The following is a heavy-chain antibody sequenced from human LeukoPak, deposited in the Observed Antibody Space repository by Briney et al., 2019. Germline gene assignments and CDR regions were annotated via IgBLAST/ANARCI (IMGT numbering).Heavy chain of an antibody. CDR3: ARDTPHGVGFCSSGSCFAYDY. Sequence: ASVKVSCKASGYAFTGYYIHWVRQAPGQGLEWMGWINPNGGDTNYAQNFQGRVAMTRDTSVSTTYMELTRLRSDDTAVYYCARDTPHGVGFCSSGSCFAYDYWGQGTLVTVSS. CDR1: GYAFTGYY. J-gene: IGHJ4*02. V-gene: IGHV1-2*02. CDR2: INPNGGDT. D-gene: IGHD2-15*01.